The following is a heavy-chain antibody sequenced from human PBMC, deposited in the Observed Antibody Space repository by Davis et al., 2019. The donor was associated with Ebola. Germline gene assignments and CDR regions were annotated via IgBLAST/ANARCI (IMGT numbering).Heavy chain of an antibody. CDR3: ARGRAFYYYYGMDV. V-gene: IGHV4-34*01. Sequence: GSLRLSCTVSGGSISSYYWSWIRQPPGKGLEWIGEINHSGSTNYNPSLKSRVTISVDTSKNQFSLKLSSVTAADTAVYYCARGRAFYYYYGMDVWGQGTTVTVSS. J-gene: IGHJ6*02. CDR1: GGSISSYY. D-gene: IGHD3-16*01. CDR2: INHSGST.